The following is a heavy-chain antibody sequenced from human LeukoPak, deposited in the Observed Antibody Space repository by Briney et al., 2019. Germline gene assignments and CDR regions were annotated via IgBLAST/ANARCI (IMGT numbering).Heavy chain of an antibody. V-gene: IGHV5-10-1*01. CDR1: AYSSTNYW. Sequence: GAPLLICCNCSAYSSTNYWISLVRQTAGKLLEWMGRIEPGDSQTNYSPSFQRHITISADKSTSTAYLQWSSLKASDTAMYYCAHQSSVLNSFHRWGEGTLVTVSS. CDR2: IEPGDSQT. D-gene: IGHD5/OR15-5a*01. CDR3: AHQSSVLNSFHR. J-gene: IGHJ5*02.